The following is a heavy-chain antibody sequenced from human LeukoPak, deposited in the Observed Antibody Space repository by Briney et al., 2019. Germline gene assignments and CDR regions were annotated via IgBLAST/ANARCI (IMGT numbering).Heavy chain of an antibody. CDR1: GGSFSGYY. V-gene: IGHV4-34*01. CDR2: INHSGST. D-gene: IGHD2-2*01. Sequence: PSETLSLTCAVYGGSFSGYYWSWIRQPPGKGLEWIGEINHSGSTNYNPSLKSRVTISVDTSKNQFSLKLSSVTAADTAVYYCAKAATIVVVPAAISYWGQGTLVTVSS. CDR3: AKAATIVVVPAAISY. J-gene: IGHJ4*02.